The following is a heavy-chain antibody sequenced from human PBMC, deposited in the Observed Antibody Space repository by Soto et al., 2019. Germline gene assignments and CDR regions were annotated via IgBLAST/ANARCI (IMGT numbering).Heavy chain of an antibody. CDR3: ARAVRKYGDYFDY. CDR1: GGSISRYY. CDR2: IYYSGST. Sequence: SEILSLTCTVSGGSISRYYWSWIRQPPGKGLEWIGYIYYSGSTNYNPSLKSRVTISVDTSKNQFSLKLSSVTAADPAVYYCARAVRKYGDYFDYWGQGTLVTVSS. V-gene: IGHV4-59*01. D-gene: IGHD3-10*01. J-gene: IGHJ4*02.